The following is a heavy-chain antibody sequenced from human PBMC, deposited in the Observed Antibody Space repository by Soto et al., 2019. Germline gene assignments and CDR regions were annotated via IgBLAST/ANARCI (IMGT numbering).Heavy chain of an antibody. J-gene: IGHJ4*02. CDR3: SRDDGASPYDC. V-gene: IGHV3-66*01. Sequence: GGSLRLSCAASGFTVRSKYMSWVRQAPGKGLEWISVIFPNGGTYYVDSVKGRFTISRDTSQNTVYLQMSSLRAEDTAVYYCSRDDGASPYDCWGQGTLVTVSS. CDR1: GFTVRSKY. CDR2: IFPNGGT. D-gene: IGHD3-16*01.